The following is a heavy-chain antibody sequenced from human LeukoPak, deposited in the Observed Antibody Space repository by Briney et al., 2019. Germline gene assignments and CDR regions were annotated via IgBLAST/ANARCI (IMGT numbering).Heavy chain of an antibody. J-gene: IGHJ4*02. CDR3: VRYCSTTSCYDY. Sequence: GASVKVSCKSSGYTFTSYYIHWVRQAPGQGLEWMGIINPSDGSTSYAQKFQGRVTMTRDMSTSTVYMELSSLRSEDTAVYYCVRYCSTTSCYDYWGQGTLVTVSS. CDR1: GYTFTSYY. CDR2: INPSDGST. D-gene: IGHD2-2*01. V-gene: IGHV1-46*01.